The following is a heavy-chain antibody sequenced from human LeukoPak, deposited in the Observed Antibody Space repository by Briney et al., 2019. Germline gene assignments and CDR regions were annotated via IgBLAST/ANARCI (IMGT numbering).Heavy chain of an antibody. V-gene: IGHV1-46*01. CDR1: GYTFTSYY. CDR3: ARARTGYYDSSGPLGY. Sequence: ASVKVSRKASGYTFTSYYMHWVRQAPGQGLEWMGIINPSGGSTSYAQKFQGRVTMTRDTSTSTVYMELSSLRSEDTAVYYCARARTGYYDSSGPLGYWGQGTLVTVSS. CDR2: INPSGGST. J-gene: IGHJ4*02. D-gene: IGHD3-22*01.